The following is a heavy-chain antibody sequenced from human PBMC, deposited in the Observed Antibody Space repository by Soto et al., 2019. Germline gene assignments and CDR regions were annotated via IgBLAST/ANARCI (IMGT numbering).Heavy chain of an antibody. CDR1: GFTFRSYA. CDR2: ISYDGSNK. Sequence: PGGSLRLSCAASGFTFRSYAMHCVRQAPGKGLEWVAVISYDGSNKYYADSVEGRFTISRDNSKNTLFLQMNSLRAEDTAVYYCAKVPATAVAGTGIWAQYYYYYYGMDVWGQGTTVTVSS. CDR3: AKVPATAVAGTGIWAQYYYYYYGMDV. V-gene: IGHV3-30*18. J-gene: IGHJ6*02. D-gene: IGHD6-19*01.